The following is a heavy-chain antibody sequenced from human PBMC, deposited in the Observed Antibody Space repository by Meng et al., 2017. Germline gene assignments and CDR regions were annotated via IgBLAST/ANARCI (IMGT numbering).Heavy chain of an antibody. Sequence: ASVKVSCKASGYTFTGYYMHWVRQAPGQGLEWMGRINPNSGGTNYAQKFQGRVTMTRDTSISTAYMELSRLRSDDTAVYYCARVSGSSHSPEIFDPWGQGTLVTVSS. CDR3: ARVSGSSHSPEIFDP. D-gene: IGHD6-13*01. CDR1: GYTFTGYY. J-gene: IGHJ5*02. CDR2: INPNSGGT. V-gene: IGHV1-2*06.